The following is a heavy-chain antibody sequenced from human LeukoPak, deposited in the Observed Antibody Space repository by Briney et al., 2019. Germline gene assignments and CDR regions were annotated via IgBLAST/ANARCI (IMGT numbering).Heavy chain of an antibody. Sequence: GGSLRLSCAASGFSFSSYGMHWVRQAPGKGLEWVTFIRYDGSNKYYADSVKGRITISRDNSKNTLYLQMNSLGADDTAVYYCTKEGLPSGSSWSAWFDPWGQGTLVTVSS. V-gene: IGHV3-30*02. D-gene: IGHD3-10*01. J-gene: IGHJ5*02. CDR2: IRYDGSNK. CDR3: TKEGLPSGSSWSAWFDP. CDR1: GFSFSSYG.